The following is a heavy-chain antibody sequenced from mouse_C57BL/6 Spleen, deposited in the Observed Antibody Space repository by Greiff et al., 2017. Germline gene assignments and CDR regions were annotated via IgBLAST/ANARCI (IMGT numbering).Heavy chain of an antibody. J-gene: IGHJ3*01. CDR1: GYAFTNYL. Sequence: VQLQQSGAELVRPGTSVKVSCKASGYAFTNYLIEWVKQRPGQGLEWIGVINPGSGGTNYNEKFKGKVTLTADKSSSTAYMQLSSLTSEDSAVYFCARGGDGYLFAYWGQGTLVTVSA. V-gene: IGHV1-54*01. CDR3: ARGGDGYLFAY. CDR2: INPGSGGT. D-gene: IGHD2-3*01.